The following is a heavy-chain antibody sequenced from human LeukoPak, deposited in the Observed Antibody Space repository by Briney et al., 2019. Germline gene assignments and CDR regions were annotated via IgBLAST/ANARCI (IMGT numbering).Heavy chain of an antibody. Sequence: GRSLRLSCAASGFTFDDYAMHWVRQAPGKGLEWGSGISWNSGSIGYADSVKGRFTISRDNAKNSLYLQMNSLRAVGTALYYCAKDGSSSLNNWFDPWGQGTLVTVSS. D-gene: IGHD6-6*01. J-gene: IGHJ5*02. V-gene: IGHV3-9*01. CDR2: ISWNSGSI. CDR3: AKDGSSSLNNWFDP. CDR1: GFTFDDYA.